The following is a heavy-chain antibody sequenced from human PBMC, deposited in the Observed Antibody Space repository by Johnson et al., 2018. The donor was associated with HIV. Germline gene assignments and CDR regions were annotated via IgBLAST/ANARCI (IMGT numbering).Heavy chain of an antibody. V-gene: IGHV3-30*02. Sequence: QMQLVESGGGVVQPGGSLRLSCAASGFTFSSYGMHWVRQAPGKGLEWVAFIRYDGSNRYYADSVKGRFTISRDNSKNTLYLQMNSLRAEDTAVYYCAKCGSTRMGGAGAFDIWCQGTMDTDSP. CDR3: AKCGSTRMGGAGAFDI. D-gene: IGHD3-16*01. CDR2: IRYDGSNR. CDR1: GFTFSSYG. J-gene: IGHJ3*02.